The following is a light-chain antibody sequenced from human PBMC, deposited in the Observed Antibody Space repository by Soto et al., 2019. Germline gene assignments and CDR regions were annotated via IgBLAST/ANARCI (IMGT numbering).Light chain of an antibody. CDR1: SNDVGNYNL. CDR3: CSLTTSHTYV. Sequence: QSALTQPASVSGSPGQSITISCTGTSNDVGNYNLVSWYQQHPGKAPKLIIYATTKRPSGVSNRYSGSKSGNTASLTISGLQAEDEANYHCCSLTTSHTYVFGSGTKLTVL. V-gene: IGLV2-14*02. J-gene: IGLJ1*01. CDR2: ATT.